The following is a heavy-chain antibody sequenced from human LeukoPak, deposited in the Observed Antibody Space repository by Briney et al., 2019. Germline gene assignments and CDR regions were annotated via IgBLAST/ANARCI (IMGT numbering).Heavy chain of an antibody. CDR1: GYTFTSYY. CDR2: INPSGGST. CDR3: AREGLALYTADNWFDP. Sequence: GASVKVSCKASGYTFTSYYMHWVRQAPGQGLEWMGIINPSGGSTSYAQKFQGRVTMTRDTSTSTVYMELSSLRSEDTAVYYCAREGLALYTADNWFDPWGQGTLVTVSS. D-gene: IGHD2-2*02. V-gene: IGHV1-46*01. J-gene: IGHJ5*02.